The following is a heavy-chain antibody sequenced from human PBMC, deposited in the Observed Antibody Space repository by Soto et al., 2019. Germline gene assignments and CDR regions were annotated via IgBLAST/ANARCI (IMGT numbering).Heavy chain of an antibody. CDR2: VSQSGNT. J-gene: IGHJ5*02. Sequence: SEILSLTCTVSGDSISGSYLWSWVRQPPGKGLEWIGEVSQSGNTNYNPSLMSRLTISVDKSKNQFSLRLTYVTAADTGIYYCAREVPGLREVNRNWFDPWGQGTLVTVSS. V-gene: IGHV4-4*02. CDR1: GDSISGSYL. CDR3: AREVPGLREVNRNWFDP. D-gene: IGHD3-10*01.